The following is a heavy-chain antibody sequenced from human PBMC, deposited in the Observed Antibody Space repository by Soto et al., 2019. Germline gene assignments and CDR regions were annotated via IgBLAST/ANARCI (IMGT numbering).Heavy chain of an antibody. CDR2: ISWNSGSL. V-gene: IGHV3-9*01. D-gene: IGHD4-17*01. Sequence: PGGSLRLSCAASGFTFDDYAMHWVRQAPGKGLEWVSGISWNSGSLGYADSVKGRFTISRDNAKNSLYLQMNSLRAEDTALYYCAKSIGSHYAYYMDVWGKGTTVTVSS. J-gene: IGHJ6*03. CDR3: AKSIGSHYAYYMDV. CDR1: GFTFDDYA.